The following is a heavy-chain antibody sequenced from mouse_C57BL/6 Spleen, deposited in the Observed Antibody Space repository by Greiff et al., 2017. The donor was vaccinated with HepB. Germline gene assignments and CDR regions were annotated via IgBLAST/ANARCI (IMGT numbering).Heavy chain of an antibody. V-gene: IGHV1-61*01. CDR3: ASLYGTSPYYYAMDY. CDR2: IYPSDSET. J-gene: IGHJ4*01. D-gene: IGHD1-1*01. Sequence: QVQLQQPGAELVRPGSSVKLSCKASGYTFTSYWMDWVKQRPGQGLEWIGNIYPSDSETHYNQKFKDKATLTVDKSSSTAYMQLSSLTSEDSAVYYCASLYGTSPYYYAMDYWGQGTSVTVSS. CDR1: GYTFTSYW.